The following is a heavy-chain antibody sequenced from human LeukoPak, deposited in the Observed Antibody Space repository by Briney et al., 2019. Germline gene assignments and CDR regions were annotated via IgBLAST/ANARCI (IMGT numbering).Heavy chain of an antibody. CDR3: ATESAVTMSEVVFHYFDP. V-gene: IGHV1-8*01. Sequence: SMKVASKASAYIFGTDDAHWQRQADGHVLGWMGSMTPASPLTGHGQNFQGRPTLTWHATVKPAYSELTSLMSDDTAVYYCATESAVTMSEVVFHYFDPWGQGTLVTVSP. J-gene: IGHJ5*02. CDR2: MTPASPLT. CDR1: AYIFGTDD. D-gene: IGHD3-3*01.